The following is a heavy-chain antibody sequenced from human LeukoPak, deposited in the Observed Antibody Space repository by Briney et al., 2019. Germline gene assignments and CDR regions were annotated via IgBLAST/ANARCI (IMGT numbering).Heavy chain of an antibody. V-gene: IGHV3-23*01. D-gene: IGHD3-22*01. CDR1: GFTFSTYA. CDR2: LSASGANT. J-gene: IGHJ4*02. CDR3: ARDYYDSSGAGSL. Sequence: PGGSLRLSCAASGFTFSTYAMSWVRQPPGKGLEWVSVLSASGANTYYADSVKGRFTISRDNSKNTLYLQMNSLRAEDTAVYYCARDYYDSSGAGSLWGQGTLVTVSS.